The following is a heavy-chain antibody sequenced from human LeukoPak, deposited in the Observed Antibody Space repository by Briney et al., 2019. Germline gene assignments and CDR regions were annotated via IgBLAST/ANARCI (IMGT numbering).Heavy chain of an antibody. Sequence: KPSQTLSLTCTVSGGSISSSSYYWGWIRQPPGKGLEWIGSIYYSGSTYYNPSLKSRVTISVDTSKNQFSLKLSPVTAADTAVYYCARFRLEQWLPNHFDYWGQGTLVTVSS. V-gene: IGHV4-39*07. CDR1: GGSISSSSYY. D-gene: IGHD6-19*01. CDR2: IYYSGST. J-gene: IGHJ4*02. CDR3: ARFRLEQWLPNHFDY.